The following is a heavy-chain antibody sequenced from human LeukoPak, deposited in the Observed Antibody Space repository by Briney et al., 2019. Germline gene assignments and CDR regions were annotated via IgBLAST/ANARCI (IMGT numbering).Heavy chain of an antibody. Sequence: GGSLRLSCAASGFTFSSYAMSWVRQAPGKGLEWVSAISGSGGSTYYADSVNGRFTISRDNSKNTLYLQMNSLRAEDTAVYYCAKESGKIQLWCVGNAFDIWGQGTMVTVSS. J-gene: IGHJ3*02. D-gene: IGHD5-18*01. CDR1: GFTFSSYA. CDR3: AKESGKIQLWCVGNAFDI. CDR2: ISGSGGST. V-gene: IGHV3-23*01.